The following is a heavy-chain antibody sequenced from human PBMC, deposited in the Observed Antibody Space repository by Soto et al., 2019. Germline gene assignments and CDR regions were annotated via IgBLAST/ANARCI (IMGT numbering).Heavy chain of an antibody. D-gene: IGHD3-3*01. CDR3: ARGTLIWSGYYQGYGMDV. J-gene: IGHJ6*02. V-gene: IGHV4-30-2*01. CDR1: GGSISSGGYS. CDR2: IYHSGST. Sequence: QLQLQESGSGLVKPSQTLSLTCAVSGGSISSGGYSWSWIRQPPGKGLEWIGYIYHSGSTYYNPSLKSRVTISVDRSKNQFSLKLSSVTAADTAVYYCARGTLIWSGYYQGYGMDVWGQGTTVTVSS.